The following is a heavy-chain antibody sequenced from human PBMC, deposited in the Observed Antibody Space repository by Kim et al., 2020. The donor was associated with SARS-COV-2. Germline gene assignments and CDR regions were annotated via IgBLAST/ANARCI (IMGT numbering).Heavy chain of an antibody. CDR3: ARGILRTKGSFDI. D-gene: IGHD1-26*01. Sequence: YADSVKGRVTISRDNAKNTLYLQMNSLRAEDTALYYCARGILRTKGSFDIWGQGAMVTVSS. J-gene: IGHJ3*02. V-gene: IGHV3-74*01.